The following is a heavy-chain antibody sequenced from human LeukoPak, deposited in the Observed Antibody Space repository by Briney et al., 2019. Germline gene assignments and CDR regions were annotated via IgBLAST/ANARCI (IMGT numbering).Heavy chain of an antibody. CDR2: IYYSGTT. Sequence: SETLSLTCNVSGGSISSYYWSWIRQPPGKGLEWIGYIYYSGTTNYNPSLKSRVTISVDTSKNQFSLKLNSVTAADTAVYYCARGVYIVAAQYGYWGQGTLVTVSS. D-gene: IGHD6-13*01. CDR3: ARGVYIVAAQYGY. CDR1: GGSISSYY. V-gene: IGHV4-59*01. J-gene: IGHJ4*02.